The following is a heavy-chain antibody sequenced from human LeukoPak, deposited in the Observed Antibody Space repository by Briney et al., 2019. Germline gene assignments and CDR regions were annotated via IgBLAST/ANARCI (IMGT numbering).Heavy chain of an antibody. D-gene: IGHD3-22*01. CDR2: ISGSGGSR. CDR3: AREGSYYDSSGYDAFDM. J-gene: IGHJ3*02. V-gene: IGHV3-23*01. Sequence: PGGSLRLSCAASGLTFSSYAMSWVRQAPGKGLEWVSAISGSGGSRFYADSVKGRFTISRDNSKNTLYLQMNSLRAKDTALYYCAREGSYYDSSGYDAFDMWGQGTMVTLSS. CDR1: GLTFSSYA.